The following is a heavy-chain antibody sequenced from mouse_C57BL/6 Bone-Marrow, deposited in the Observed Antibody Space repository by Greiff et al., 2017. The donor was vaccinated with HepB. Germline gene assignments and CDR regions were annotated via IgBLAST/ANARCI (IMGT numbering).Heavy chain of an antibody. D-gene: IGHD2-5*01. Sequence: QVQLQQSGPGLVQPSQSLSITCTVSGFSLTSYGVHWVRQSPGKGLEWLGVIWSGGSTDYNAAFISRLSISKDNSKSQVFFKMNSLQADDTAIYYCARALYYSNYGAYWGQGTLVTVSA. CDR3: ARALYYSNYGAY. CDR2: IWSGGST. V-gene: IGHV2-2*01. J-gene: IGHJ3*01. CDR1: GFSLTSYG.